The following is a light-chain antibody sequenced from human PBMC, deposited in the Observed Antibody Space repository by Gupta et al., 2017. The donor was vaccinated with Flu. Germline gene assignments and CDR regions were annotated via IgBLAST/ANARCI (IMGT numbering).Light chain of an antibody. J-gene: IGLJ1*01. Sequence: SYELTQPPSVSVSPGQTARITCSGDKLGDKYACWYQQKPGQSPVLVIYQDNKRPSGIPERFSGSNSGNTATLTISGTQAMDEADYYCQAWDSSTFYVFGTGTKVTVL. CDR2: QDN. V-gene: IGLV3-1*01. CDR3: QAWDSSTFYV. CDR1: KLGDKY.